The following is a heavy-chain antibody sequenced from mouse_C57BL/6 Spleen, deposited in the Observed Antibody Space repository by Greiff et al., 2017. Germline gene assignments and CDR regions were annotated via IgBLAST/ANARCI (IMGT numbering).Heavy chain of an antibody. V-gene: IGHV5-4*01. J-gene: IGHJ2*01. Sequence: EVMLVESGGGLVKPGGSLKLSCAASGFTFSSYAMSWVRQTPEKRLEWVATMSDGGSYTYYPDNVKGRFTISRDNAKNNLYLQMSHLKSEDTAMYYCARDGGSGIFDDWGQGTTLTVAS. D-gene: IGHD3-1*01. CDR1: GFTFSSYA. CDR2: MSDGGSYT. CDR3: ARDGGSGIFDD.